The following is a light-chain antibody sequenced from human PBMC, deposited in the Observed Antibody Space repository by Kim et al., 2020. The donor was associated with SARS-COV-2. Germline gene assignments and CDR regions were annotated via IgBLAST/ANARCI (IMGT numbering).Light chain of an antibody. J-gene: IGLJ3*02. CDR3: AAWDDSLSGGV. CDR1: SSNIGSNS. Sequence: QPVLTQPPSASGTPGQRVTISCSGSSSNIGSNSVYWYQQFPGMAPKLLIYRHNQRPSGVPDRFSASKSGTSASLAISGLRSEDEAAYYCAAWDDSLSGGVFGGGTQLTVL. V-gene: IGLV1-47*01. CDR2: RHN.